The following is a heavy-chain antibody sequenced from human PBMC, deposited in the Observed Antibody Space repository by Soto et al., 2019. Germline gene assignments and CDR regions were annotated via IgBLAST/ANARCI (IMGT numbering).Heavy chain of an antibody. D-gene: IGHD5-12*01. V-gene: IGHV1-69*13. CDR1: GGTFSSYA. CDR3: ATSRDGYNYEAGY. CDR2: IIPIFGTA. Sequence: SVKVSCKXSGGTFSSYAISWVRQAPGQGLEWMGGIIPIFGTANYAQKFQGRVTITADESTSTAYMELSSLRSEDTAVYYCATSRDGYNYEAGYWGQGTLVTVSS. J-gene: IGHJ4*02.